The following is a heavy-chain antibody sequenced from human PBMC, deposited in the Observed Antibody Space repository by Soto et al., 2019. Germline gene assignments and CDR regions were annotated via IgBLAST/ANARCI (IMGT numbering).Heavy chain of an antibody. D-gene: IGHD3-16*01. CDR3: AKGLGLGAVFMEFGS. Sequence: QVQLVESGGGVVQPGGSLRLSCSASGYTFDDFGMHWVRQSPGKGLEWVAVISYDGGNIYYSDSVKGRFTISRDNSEDTLYLQMNSLRPEDTAMYYCAKGLGLGAVFMEFGSWGQGTLVTVSS. CDR1: GYTFDDFG. V-gene: IGHV3-30*18. CDR2: ISYDGGNI. J-gene: IGHJ4*02.